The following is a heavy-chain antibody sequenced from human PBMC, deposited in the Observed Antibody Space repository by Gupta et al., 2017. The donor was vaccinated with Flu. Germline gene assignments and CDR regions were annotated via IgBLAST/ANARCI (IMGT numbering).Heavy chain of an antibody. CDR3: VKDAGYGEYAF. Sequence: EVQLLESGGDLAQPGGSLRLSCAASGFPFSAFGMRWVRQAPGKGLEWVSTISGGTTYYADSVKGRFTISRDTSKNTLFLQMNSLRAEDTAIYYCVKDAGYGEYAFWGQGTLVTVSS. CDR1: GFPFSAFG. J-gene: IGHJ1*01. D-gene: IGHD2-21*01. V-gene: IGHV3-23*01. CDR2: ISGGTT.